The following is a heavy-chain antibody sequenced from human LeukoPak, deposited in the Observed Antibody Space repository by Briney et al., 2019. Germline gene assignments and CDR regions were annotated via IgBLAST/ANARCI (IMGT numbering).Heavy chain of an antibody. D-gene: IGHD5-12*01. CDR3: ARAGDLVATIPLTFGFDY. CDR2: IYNSGST. J-gene: IGHJ4*02. Sequence: PSETLSLTCTVSGGSISSGDYYWSWIRQPPGKGLEWIGHIYNSGSTYYNPSLKSRVTISVDTSKNQFSLKVSSVTAADTAVYYCARAGDLVATIPLTFGFDYWGQGTLVTVSS. CDR1: GGSISSGDYY. V-gene: IGHV4-30-4*01.